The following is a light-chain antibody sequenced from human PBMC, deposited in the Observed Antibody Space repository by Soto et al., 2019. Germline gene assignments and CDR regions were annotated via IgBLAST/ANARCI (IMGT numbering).Light chain of an antibody. CDR2: GAS. V-gene: IGKV3-15*01. J-gene: IGKJ5*01. CDR1: QRVSSN. Sequence: EIVMTQSPATLSVSPGERATLSCRASQRVSSNLAWYQQKPGQAPRLLIYGASTRATGIPARFSGSGSGTEFTLTISSLQSEDFAVYFCQQHNNWPLISFGQGTRLEIK. CDR3: QQHNNWPLIS.